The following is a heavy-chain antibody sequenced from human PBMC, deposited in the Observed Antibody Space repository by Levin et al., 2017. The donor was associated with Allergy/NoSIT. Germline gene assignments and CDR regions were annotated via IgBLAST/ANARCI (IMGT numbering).Heavy chain of an antibody. J-gene: IGHJ3*02. CDR1: GGSISSYY. D-gene: IGHD3-10*01. Sequence: PSETLSLTCTVSGGSISSYYWSWIRQPPGKGLEWIGYMFYNGNTNYNPSLKSRVTMSADTSKNQFSLSLSSVTAADTAIYYCAREVAFGESDAFDIWGQGTMVTVSS. CDR3: AREVAFGESDAFDI. CDR2: MFYNGNT. V-gene: IGHV4-59*01.